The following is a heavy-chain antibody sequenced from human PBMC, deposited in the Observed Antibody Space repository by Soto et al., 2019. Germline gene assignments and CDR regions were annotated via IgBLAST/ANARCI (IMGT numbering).Heavy chain of an antibody. CDR1: GFTFSNYA. CDR2: TSYDGNNE. J-gene: IGHJ4*02. D-gene: IGHD1-1*01. CDR3: AKDKGVFNWATSYFDY. V-gene: IGHV3-30*18. Sequence: GSLRLSCAASGFTFSNYAMHWVRQAPGKGLEWVALTSYDGNNEYYTDSVKGRFTISRDNSKNTLFLQMNSPRPEDTAVYYCAKDKGVFNWATSYFDYWGQGALVTVSS.